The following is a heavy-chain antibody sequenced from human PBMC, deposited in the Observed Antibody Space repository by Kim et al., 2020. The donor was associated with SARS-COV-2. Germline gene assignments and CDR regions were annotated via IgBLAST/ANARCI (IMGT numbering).Heavy chain of an antibody. D-gene: IGHD3-10*01. CDR1: GFTFSSYA. J-gene: IGHJ4*02. CDR2: LSASGDTT. Sequence: GGSLRLSCTASGFTFSSYAMSWVRQAPGKGLEWVSGLSASGDTTSTADSVKGRFTISRDNSENTLFLQLSSLRAEDTAVYYCARRAKVPLGFYYGSWSPFDFWGQGILVTVSS. CDR3: ARRAKVPLGFYYGSWSPFDF. V-gene: IGHV3-23*01.